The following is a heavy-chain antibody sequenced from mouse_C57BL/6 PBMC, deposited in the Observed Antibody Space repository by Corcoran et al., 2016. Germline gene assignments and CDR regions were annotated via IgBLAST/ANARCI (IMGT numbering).Heavy chain of an antibody. V-gene: IGHV9-3*01. CDR2: INTYSGVP. CDR3: ARSTVVAMDY. J-gene: IGHJ4*01. D-gene: IGHD1-1*01. CDR1: GYTFTTYG. Sequence: QIQLVQSGPELKKPGETVKISCKASGYTFTTYGMSWVKKAPGKGLKWIGWINTYSGVPTYADDFKGRFAFSLETSASTAYLQINNLKNEDTATYFCARSTVVAMDYWGQGTSVTVSS.